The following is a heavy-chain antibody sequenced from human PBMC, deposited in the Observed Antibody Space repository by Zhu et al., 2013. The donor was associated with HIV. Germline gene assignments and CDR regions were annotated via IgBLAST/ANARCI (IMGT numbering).Heavy chain of an antibody. CDR1: GYTFTSYY. CDR2: INPNGGST. Sequence: QVQLVQSGAEVKKPGASVKISCKTSGYTFTSYYMHWVRQAPRQGLEWMGIINPNGGSTSYAQKFQGRVTMTSDTSTSTVYMELSSLRSEDTAVYYCARGSSSWSYYYYDMDVWGQGTTVTVSS. D-gene: IGHD6-13*01. CDR3: ARGSSSWSYYYYDMDV. V-gene: IGHV1-46*01. J-gene: IGHJ6*02.